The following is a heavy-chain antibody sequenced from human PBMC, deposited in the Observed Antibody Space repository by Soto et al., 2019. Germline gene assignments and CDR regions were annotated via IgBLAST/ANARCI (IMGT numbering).Heavy chain of an antibody. CDR2: ISYDGSNK. V-gene: IGHV3-30-3*01. Sequence: QVQLVESGGGVVQPGRSLRLSCAASGFTFSSYAMHWVRQAPGKGLEWVAVISYDGSNKYYADSVKGRFTISRDNSKNTLYLQMNSLRAEDTAVYYCARDLADCGGDCYSGYWGQGTLVTVSS. CDR1: GFTFSSYA. CDR3: ARDLADCGGDCYSGY. D-gene: IGHD2-21*02. J-gene: IGHJ4*02.